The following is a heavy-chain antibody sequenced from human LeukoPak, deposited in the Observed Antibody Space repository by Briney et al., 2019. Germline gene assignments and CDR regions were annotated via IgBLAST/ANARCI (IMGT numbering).Heavy chain of an antibody. Sequence: PSETLSLTCAVSGGSISSSNWWSWVRQPPGKGREWIAEIYNSGSTNYNPSLKRRVTISVDKSKKQFSLKLTSVTAADTAVYYCARVVTMVRGVNYFDYWGQGTLVTVSS. CDR1: GGSISSSNW. CDR3: ARVVTMVRGVNYFDY. D-gene: IGHD3-10*01. J-gene: IGHJ4*02. CDR2: IYNSGST. V-gene: IGHV4-4*02.